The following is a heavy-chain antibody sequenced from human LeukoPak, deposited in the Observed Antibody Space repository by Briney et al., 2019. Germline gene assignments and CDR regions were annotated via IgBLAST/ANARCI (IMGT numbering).Heavy chain of an antibody. V-gene: IGHV3-23*01. CDR1: GFTFKHFA. CDR3: ARDRADGYNYGDYFDN. CDR2: ISSNGLAT. Sequence: GGSLRLSCAASGFTFKHFAMTWVRQAPGKGLEWVAYISSNGLATYHGDSVKGRFTISRDNSKNTLYLQMNSLGAEDTAVYYCARDRADGYNYGDYFDNWGQGTLVTVSS. D-gene: IGHD5-18*01. J-gene: IGHJ4*02.